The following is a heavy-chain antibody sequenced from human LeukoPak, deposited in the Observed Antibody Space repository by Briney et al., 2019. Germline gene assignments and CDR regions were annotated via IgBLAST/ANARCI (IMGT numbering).Heavy chain of an antibody. CDR1: GFTFSSYA. J-gene: IGHJ4*02. CDR3: AQAPSRRAENYYDY. Sequence: GGSLRLSCAASGFTFSSYAMSWVRQAPGKGLEWVSAISGSGGSTYYADSVKGRFTISRDNSKNTLYLQMNSLRAEDTAVYYCAQAPSRRAENYYDYWGQGTLVTVSS. D-gene: IGHD1-14*01. CDR2: ISGSGGST. V-gene: IGHV3-23*01.